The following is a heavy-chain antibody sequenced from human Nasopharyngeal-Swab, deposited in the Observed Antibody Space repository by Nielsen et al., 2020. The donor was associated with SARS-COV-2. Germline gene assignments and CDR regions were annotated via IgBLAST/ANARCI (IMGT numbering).Heavy chain of an antibody. CDR1: GFTFSNYW. CDR2: IKQDGSEK. J-gene: IGHJ6*03. Sequence: GGSLRLSCAASGFTFSNYWMCWVRQAPGKGLEWVANIKQDGSEKYYVDSVKGRFTISRDNAKNSLYLQMSSLRAEDTAAYYCAKDLNSNFLNYMDVWGKGTTVSVSS. V-gene: IGHV3-7*03. CDR3: AKDLNSNFLNYMDV. D-gene: IGHD4-11*01.